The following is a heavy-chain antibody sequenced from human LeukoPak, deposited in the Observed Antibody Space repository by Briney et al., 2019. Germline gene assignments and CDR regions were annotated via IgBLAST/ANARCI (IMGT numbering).Heavy chain of an antibody. CDR3: ARDYRRDAYNVGLRFDY. Sequence: GRSLRLSCAASGFTFSYYAMHWVRQAPGKGLEWVAVIWYDGSNEFYADSVKGRFTISRDNSKNTLYLQMNSLRAEDTAVYYCARDYRRDAYNVGLRFDYWGQGTLATVSS. D-gene: IGHD5-24*01. J-gene: IGHJ4*02. CDR2: IWYDGSNE. V-gene: IGHV3-33*01. CDR1: GFTFSYYA.